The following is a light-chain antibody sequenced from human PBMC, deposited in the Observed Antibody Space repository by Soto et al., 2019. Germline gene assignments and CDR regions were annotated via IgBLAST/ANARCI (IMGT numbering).Light chain of an antibody. CDR2: DVS. CDR3: FSYPRRGTLI. Sequence: QSVLTQPASVSGSPGQSITISCIGTSDDIGDYDYVSWYQQHPLKVPKVIIYDVSNRPSGISYRFSGTKSANTASLTVSGPRAEDEADYYCFSYPRRGTLIFGPGTKVTVL. J-gene: IGLJ1*01. V-gene: IGLV2-14*03. CDR1: SDDIGDYDY.